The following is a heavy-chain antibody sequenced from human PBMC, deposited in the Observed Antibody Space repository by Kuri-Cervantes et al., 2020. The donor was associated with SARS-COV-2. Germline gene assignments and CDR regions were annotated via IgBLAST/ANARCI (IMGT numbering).Heavy chain of an antibody. Sequence: SVKVSCKASGGTFSSYAISWVRQAPGQGLEWMGGIIPIFGTANYAQKFQGRVTITTVESTSTAYMELSSLRSEDMAVYYCARASVVPAAYPTFDYWGQGTLVTVSS. CDR1: GGTFSSYA. V-gene: IGHV1-69*05. D-gene: IGHD2-2*01. J-gene: IGHJ4*02. CDR2: IIPIFGTA. CDR3: ARASVVPAAYPTFDY.